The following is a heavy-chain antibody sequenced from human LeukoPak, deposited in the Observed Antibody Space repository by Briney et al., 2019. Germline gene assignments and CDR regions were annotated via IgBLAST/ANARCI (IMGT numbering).Heavy chain of an antibody. J-gene: IGHJ4*02. D-gene: IGHD6-6*01. V-gene: IGHV3-9*01. Sequence: GGSLRLSCAASGFTFDDYAMHWVRQAPGKGLEWVSGISWNSGSIGYADSVKGRFTISRDNAKNSLYLQMNSLRAEDTAVYYCARDLEGELGGYWGQGTLVTVSS. CDR2: ISWNSGSI. CDR3: ARDLEGELGGY. CDR1: GFTFDDYA.